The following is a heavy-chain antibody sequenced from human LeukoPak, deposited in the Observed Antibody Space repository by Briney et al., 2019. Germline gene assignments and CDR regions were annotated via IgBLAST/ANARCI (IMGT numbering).Heavy chain of an antibody. J-gene: IGHJ4*02. D-gene: IGHD2-2*01. Sequence: PGGSLRLSCAASGFTFSSYAMHWVRQAPGKGLEYVSAISSNGGSTYYADSVKGRFTISRDNSKHTLYLQMNSLRAEDTAVYYCSKWKAIVLVPAARSPIDYWGQGTLVTVSS. CDR2: ISSNGGST. CDR1: GFTFSSYA. CDR3: SKWKAIVLVPAARSPIDY. V-gene: IGHV3-64*04.